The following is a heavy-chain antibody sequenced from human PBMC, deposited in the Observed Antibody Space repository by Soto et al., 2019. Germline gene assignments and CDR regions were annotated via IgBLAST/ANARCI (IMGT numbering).Heavy chain of an antibody. CDR1: GFTFSSYA. Sequence: GGSLRLSCAASGFTFSSYAMSWVRQAPGKGLEWVSAISGSGGSTYYADSVKGRFTISRDNSKNTLYLQMNSLRAEDTAVYYCAKGETQKYCSSTSCWLFDAFDIWGQGTMVTVSS. CDR3: AKGETQKYCSSTSCWLFDAFDI. D-gene: IGHD2-2*01. V-gene: IGHV3-23*01. J-gene: IGHJ3*02. CDR2: ISGSGGST.